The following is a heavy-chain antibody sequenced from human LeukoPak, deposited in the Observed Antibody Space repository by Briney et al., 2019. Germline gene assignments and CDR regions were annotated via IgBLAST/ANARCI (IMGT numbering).Heavy chain of an antibody. D-gene: IGHD6-19*01. V-gene: IGHV3-48*02. CDR2: ISSSTSTI. CDR3: AREDGSSGWYKSDAFDI. J-gene: IGHJ3*02. Sequence: GGSLRLSCAASGFTFSSYSMNWVRQAPGKGLEWVSYISSSTSTIYYADSVKGRFTISRDNAKNSLYLQMNSLRDEDTAVYYCAREDGSSGWYKSDAFDIWGQGTMVTVSS. CDR1: GFTFSSYS.